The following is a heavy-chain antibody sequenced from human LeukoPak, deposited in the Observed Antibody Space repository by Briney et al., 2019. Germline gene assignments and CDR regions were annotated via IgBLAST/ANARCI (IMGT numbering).Heavy chain of an antibody. CDR2: IYTSGST. Sequence: SETLSLTCTVSGGSISSYYWSWIRQPAGKRLEWIGRIYTSGSTNYNPSLKSRVTMSVDTSKNQFSLKLSSVTAADTAVYYCARDTHEWMYSSSWYKNYYYYMDVWGKGTTVTVSS. J-gene: IGHJ6*03. CDR1: GGSISSYY. CDR3: ARDTHEWMYSSSWYKNYYYYMDV. D-gene: IGHD6-13*01. V-gene: IGHV4-4*07.